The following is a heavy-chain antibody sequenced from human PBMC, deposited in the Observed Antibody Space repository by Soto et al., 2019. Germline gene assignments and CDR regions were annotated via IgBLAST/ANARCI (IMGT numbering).Heavy chain of an antibody. CDR1: GGSVTNSSYY. CDR3: VSQRTTVPTQAYFGY. D-gene: IGHD4-17*01. Sequence: TLSLTCTVSGGSVTNSSYYWGWIRQSPGKGLEWIGSVYYRGRSYSKSSVKSRVTISVDTSKNRFSLSLNSVTASDTAVYFCVSQRTTVPTQAYFGYWGPGALVTVSS. CDR2: VYYRGRS. J-gene: IGHJ4*02. V-gene: IGHV4-39*01.